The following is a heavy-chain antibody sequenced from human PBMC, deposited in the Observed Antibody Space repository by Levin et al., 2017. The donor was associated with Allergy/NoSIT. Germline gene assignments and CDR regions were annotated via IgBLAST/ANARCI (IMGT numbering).Heavy chain of an antibody. Sequence: LPGGSLRLSCAASGFIFSNYAMSWVRQAPGKGLEWVSAISGRGTTINYADSVKGRFTISRDNSKNTLYVQMNSLRAEDTAIYYCAREGDCSGDSCYYCDYWGEGTLVTVSS. CDR2: ISGRGTTI. V-gene: IGHV3-23*01. CDR1: GFIFSNYA. D-gene: IGHD2-15*01. CDR3: AREGDCSGDSCYYCDY. J-gene: IGHJ4*02.